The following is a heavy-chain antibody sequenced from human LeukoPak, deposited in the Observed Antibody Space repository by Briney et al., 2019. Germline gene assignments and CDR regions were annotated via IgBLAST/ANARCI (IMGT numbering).Heavy chain of an antibody. CDR2: IIPIFGTA. V-gene: IGHV1-69*05. CDR1: GGTFSSYA. CDR3: ARCHRGGSCR. Sequence: ASVKVSCKASGGTFSSYAISWARQAPGQGLEWMGGIIPIFGTANYAQKFQGRVTMTRDTSTSTVYMELSSLRSEDTAVYYCARCHRGGSCRWGQGTLVTVSS. J-gene: IGHJ4*02. D-gene: IGHD2-15*01.